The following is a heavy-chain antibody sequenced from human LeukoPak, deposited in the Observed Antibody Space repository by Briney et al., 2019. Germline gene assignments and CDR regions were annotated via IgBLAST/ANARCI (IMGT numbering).Heavy chain of an antibody. CDR3: AREGGYDPFEY. J-gene: IGHJ4*02. CDR1: GFTVNSNY. V-gene: IGHV3-74*01. CDR2: INSDGSSA. D-gene: IGHD5-12*01. Sequence: GGSLRLSCAASGFTVNSNYMSWVRQAPGKGLVWVSRINSDGSSASYADSVKGRFTISRDNAKNTLYLQMDSLRAEDTAVYYCAREGGYDPFEYWGQGTLVTVSS.